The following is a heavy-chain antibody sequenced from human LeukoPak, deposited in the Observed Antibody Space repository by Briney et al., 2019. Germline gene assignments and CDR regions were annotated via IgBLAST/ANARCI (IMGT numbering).Heavy chain of an antibody. CDR1: GGSISSYY. J-gene: IGHJ6*03. Sequence: SETLSLTCTVSGGSISSYYWSWIRQPAGKGLEWIGRIYTSGSTNYNPSLKSRVTMSVDTSKNQFSLKLSSVTAADTAVYYCARDPGGSYSYYYYYMDVWGKGTTVTVSS. D-gene: IGHD1-26*01. CDR2: IYTSGST. CDR3: ARDPGGSYSYYYYYMDV. V-gene: IGHV4-4*07.